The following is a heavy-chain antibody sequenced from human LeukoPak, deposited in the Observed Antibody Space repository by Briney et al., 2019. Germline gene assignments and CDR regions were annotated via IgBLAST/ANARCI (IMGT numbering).Heavy chain of an antibody. J-gene: IGHJ4*02. V-gene: IGHV3-7*03. CDR2: IKQDGSEK. D-gene: IGHD2-2*01. CDR1: GFTFSSYW. CDR3: AREGPPVVVVPAAQYSSSWPVDY. Sequence: GGSLRLSCEASGFTFSSYWTSWVRQAPGKGLEWVANIKQDGSEKYYVDSVKGRFTISRDNAKNSLYLQMNSLRAEDTAVYYCAREGPPVVVVPAAQYSSSWPVDYWGQGTLVTVSS.